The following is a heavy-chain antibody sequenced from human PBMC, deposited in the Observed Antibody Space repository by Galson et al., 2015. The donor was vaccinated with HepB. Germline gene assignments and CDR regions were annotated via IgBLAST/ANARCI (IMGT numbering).Heavy chain of an antibody. V-gene: IGHV1-69*10. CDR2: IIPILGIA. J-gene: IGHJ6*03. CDR3: AGRARPRAHYYYYYMDV. CDR1: GGTFSSYA. D-gene: IGHD6-6*01. Sequence: SVKVSCKASGGTFSSYAISWVRQAPGQGLEWMGGIIPILGIANYAQKFQGRVTITADKSTSTAYMELSSLRSEDTAVYYCAGRARPRAHYYYYYMDVWGKGTTVTVSS.